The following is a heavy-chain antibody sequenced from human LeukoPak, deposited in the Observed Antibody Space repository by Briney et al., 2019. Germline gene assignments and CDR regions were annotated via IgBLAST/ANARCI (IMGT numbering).Heavy chain of an antibody. V-gene: IGHV4-59*05. Sequence: SETLSLTCTVSGGSISSYYWSWIRQPPGKGLEWIGSIYYSGSTNYNPSLKSRVTISVDTSKNQFSLKLSSVTAADTAVYYCARDVDSPFDYWGQGTLVTVSS. D-gene: IGHD2-15*01. J-gene: IGHJ4*02. CDR1: GGSISSYY. CDR2: IYYSGST. CDR3: ARDVDSPFDY.